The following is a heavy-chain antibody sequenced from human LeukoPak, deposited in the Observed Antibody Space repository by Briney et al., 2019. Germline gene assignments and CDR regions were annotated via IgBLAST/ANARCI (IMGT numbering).Heavy chain of an antibody. V-gene: IGHV4-4*07. D-gene: IGHD3-10*01. Sequence: SETLSLTCTVSGGSISGNYWSWIRQPAGKGLEWIGRIYASGTTNYNPSLKSRVTMSADTSKNQFSLKLSSVTAADTAVYYCARDSGSGVQGYYFDRWGQGTLVTVSS. CDR2: IYASGTT. CDR1: GGSISGNY. J-gene: IGHJ4*02. CDR3: ARDSGSGVQGYYFDR.